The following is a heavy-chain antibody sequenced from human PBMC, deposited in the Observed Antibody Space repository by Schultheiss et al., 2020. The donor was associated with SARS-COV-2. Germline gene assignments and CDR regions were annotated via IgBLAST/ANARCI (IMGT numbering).Heavy chain of an antibody. D-gene: IGHD3-10*01. V-gene: IGHV3-23*01. CDR3: AKEVRGRPLYYFDY. CDR1: GGSFSGYY. J-gene: IGHJ4*02. CDR2: ISGSGGST. Sequence: ETLSLTCAVYGGSFSGYYWSWIRQPPGKGLEWVSAISGSGGSTYYADSVKGRFTISRDNSKNTLYLQMNSLRAEDTAVYYCAKEVRGRPLYYFDYWGQGTLVTVSS.